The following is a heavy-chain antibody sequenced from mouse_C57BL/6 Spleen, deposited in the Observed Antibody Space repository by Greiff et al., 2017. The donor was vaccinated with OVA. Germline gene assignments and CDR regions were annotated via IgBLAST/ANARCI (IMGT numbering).Heavy chain of an antibody. V-gene: IGHV1-62-2*01. J-gene: IGHJ4*01. CDR3: ARHEEGIYYGNYDYAMDY. D-gene: IGHD2-1*01. CDR1: GYTFTEYT. Sequence: VQLQESGAELVKPGASVKLSCKASGYTFTEYTIHWVKQRSGQGLEWIGWFYPGSGSIKYNEKFKDKATLTADKSSSTVYMELSRVTSEDSAVYFCARHEEGIYYGNYDYAMDYWGQGTSVTVSS. CDR2: FYPGSGSI.